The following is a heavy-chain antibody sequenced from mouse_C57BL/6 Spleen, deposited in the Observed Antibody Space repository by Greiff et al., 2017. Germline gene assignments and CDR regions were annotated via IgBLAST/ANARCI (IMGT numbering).Heavy chain of an antibody. CDR2: IRNKANGYTT. CDR1: GFTFTDYY. V-gene: IGHV7-3*01. D-gene: IGHD3-2*02. J-gene: IGHJ2*01. Sequence: EVKLMESGGGLVQPGGSLSFSCAASGFTFTDYYMSWVRQPPGKALEWLGFIRNKANGYTTEYSASVKGRFTISRDNSQSILYLQMNALRAEDSATYYCARRDSSGPYFDYWGQGTTLTVSS. CDR3: ARRDSSGPYFDY.